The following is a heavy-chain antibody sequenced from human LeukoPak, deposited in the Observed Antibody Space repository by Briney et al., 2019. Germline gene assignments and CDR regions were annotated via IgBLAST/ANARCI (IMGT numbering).Heavy chain of an antibody. D-gene: IGHD4-17*01. Sequence: PGGSLRLSCAASGFTFDDYGMSWVRQAPGKGLEWVSGINWNGGSTGCADSVKGRFTISRDNAKNSLYLQMNSLRAEDTAVYYCARDLGDYVPLVDYWGQGTLVTVSS. CDR1: GFTFDDYG. J-gene: IGHJ4*02. V-gene: IGHV3-20*04. CDR2: INWNGGST. CDR3: ARDLGDYVPLVDY.